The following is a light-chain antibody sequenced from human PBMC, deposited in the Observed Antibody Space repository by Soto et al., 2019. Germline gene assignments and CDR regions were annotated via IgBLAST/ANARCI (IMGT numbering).Light chain of an antibody. CDR2: AAS. J-gene: IGKJ4*01. CDR3: QQFKIYPLT. V-gene: IGKV1-9*01. CDR1: QGISXN. Sequence: IQLTQSPSSLSXXXXXXXTITCRASQGISXNLAWYQQKPGKAPKLLIYAASTLQSGVPSRFSGSGSGTDFTLTISSLQPEDFATYYCQQFKIYPLTFGGGTKVEIK.